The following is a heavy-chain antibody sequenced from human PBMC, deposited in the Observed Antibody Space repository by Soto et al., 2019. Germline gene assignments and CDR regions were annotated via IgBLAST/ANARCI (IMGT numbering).Heavy chain of an antibody. CDR2: ISGSGGST. V-gene: IGHV3-23*01. CDR1: GFTFSSYA. J-gene: IGHJ4*02. D-gene: IGHD3-22*01. Sequence: GGSLRLSCAASGFTFSSYAMSWVRQAPGEGLEWVSAISGSGGSTYYADSVKGRFTISRDNSKNTLYLQMNSLRAEDTAVYYCAKDSLDTMIVVVIHDSHFDYWGQGTLVTVSS. CDR3: AKDSLDTMIVVVIHDSHFDY.